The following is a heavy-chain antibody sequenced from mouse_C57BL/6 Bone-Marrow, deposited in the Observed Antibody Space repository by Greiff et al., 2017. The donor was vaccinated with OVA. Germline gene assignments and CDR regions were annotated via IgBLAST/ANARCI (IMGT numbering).Heavy chain of an antibody. CDR2: IYPGNSDT. CDR1: GYTFTSYW. D-gene: IGHD2-5*01. J-gene: IGHJ4*01. CDR3: TNSNYALYAMDY. Sequence: EVQLQQSGTVLARPGASVKMSCKTSGYTFTSYWMHWVKQRPGQGLEWIGAIYPGNSDTSYNQKFKGKAKLTAVTSASTAYMELSSLTNEDSAVYYCTNSNYALYAMDYWGQGTSVTVSS. V-gene: IGHV1-5*01.